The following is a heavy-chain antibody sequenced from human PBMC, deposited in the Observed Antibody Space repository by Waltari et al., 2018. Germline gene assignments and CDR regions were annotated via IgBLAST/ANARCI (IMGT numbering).Heavy chain of an antibody. J-gene: IGHJ4*02. D-gene: IGHD2-15*01. V-gene: IGHV3-23*04. CDR2: ISGRVGIT. CDR3: AKDLIVVVVAAHFDY. Sequence: EVQLVESGGGLVQPGGSLRLSCAASGFTFSSYAMSWVRQAPGKGLEWVSAISGRVGITYDADSVKGRFTISRDNAKNTLYLQMNSLRAEDTAVYYCAKDLIVVVVAAHFDYWGQGTLVTVSS. CDR1: GFTFSSYA.